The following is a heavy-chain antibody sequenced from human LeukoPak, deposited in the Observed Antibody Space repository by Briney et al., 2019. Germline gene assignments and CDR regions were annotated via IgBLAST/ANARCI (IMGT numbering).Heavy chain of an antibody. CDR1: GFTFNAYS. V-gene: IGHV3-23*01. CDR2: ISVSGDRT. J-gene: IGHJ4*02. D-gene: IGHD3-10*01. CDR3: AKGYYGSGSYGWFDY. Sequence: PGGSLRLSCAASGFTFNAYSMGWVRQAPGKGLEWVSSISVSGDRTYYADSVKGRFTISRDNSKNTLFLQMNSLRAEDTAVYYCAKGYYGSGSYGWFDYWGQGTLVTVSS.